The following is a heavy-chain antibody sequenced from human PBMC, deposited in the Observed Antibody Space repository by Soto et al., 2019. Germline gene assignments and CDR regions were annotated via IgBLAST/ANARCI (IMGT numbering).Heavy chain of an antibody. J-gene: IGHJ3*02. Sequence: EVQLLESGGGLVQPGGSLRLSCAASGFTFSSYAMSWVRQAPGKGLEWVSAISGSGGSTYYADSVKGRFTISRDNSKNTLYLQMNSLRAEHTAVYYWARGPPWADAFDIWGQGTMVTVSS. CDR3: ARGPPWADAFDI. CDR1: GFTFSSYA. V-gene: IGHV3-23*01. D-gene: IGHD3-10*01. CDR2: ISGSGGST.